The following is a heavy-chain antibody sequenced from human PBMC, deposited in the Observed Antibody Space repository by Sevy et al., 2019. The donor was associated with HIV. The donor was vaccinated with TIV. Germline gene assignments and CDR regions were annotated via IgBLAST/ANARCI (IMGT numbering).Heavy chain of an antibody. CDR2: IYYTGTT. Sequence: SETLSLTCTVSGGAMSSYFWSWIWQPPGKGLEWIGYIYYTGTTNYNPSLKSRLTMSLDTSKNRFSLKLTAVTAADTAGYYCARDSVLSPRVFDSWGQGTLVTVSS. V-gene: IGHV4-59*01. CDR3: ARDSVLSPRVFDS. J-gene: IGHJ4*02. CDR1: GGAMSSYF. D-gene: IGHD3-10*01.